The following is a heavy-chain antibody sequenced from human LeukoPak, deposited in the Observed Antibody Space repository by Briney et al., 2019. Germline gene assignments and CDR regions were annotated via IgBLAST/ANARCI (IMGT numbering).Heavy chain of an antibody. D-gene: IGHD6-13*01. V-gene: IGHV3-7*01. CDR1: GFTFSGHS. Sequence: SGRSLRLSCAASGFTFSGHSMTWVRQAPGKGLEWVANINLDGSERFYVDFVKGRFTISRDNADNSMYLQMNSPRAEDTAVYYCGRVIAGAIDYWGQGTLVTVSS. J-gene: IGHJ4*02. CDR2: INLDGSER. CDR3: GRVIAGAIDY.